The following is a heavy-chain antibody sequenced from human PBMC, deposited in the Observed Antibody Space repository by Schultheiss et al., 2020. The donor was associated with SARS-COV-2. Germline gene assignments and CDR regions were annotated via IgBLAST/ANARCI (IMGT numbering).Heavy chain of an antibody. J-gene: IGHJ4*02. Sequence: SETLSLTCTVSGGSVSSGSYYWSWIRQPPGKGLEWIGSIYTSGSTYYNPSLKSRVTMSVDTSKNQFSLKLSSVTAADTAVYYCARAGYCSGGSCYSLLPYYFDYWGQGTLVTVSS. CDR1: GGSVSSGSYY. CDR3: ARAGYCSGGSCYSLLPYYFDY. CDR2: IYTSGST. D-gene: IGHD2-15*01. V-gene: IGHV4-61*01.